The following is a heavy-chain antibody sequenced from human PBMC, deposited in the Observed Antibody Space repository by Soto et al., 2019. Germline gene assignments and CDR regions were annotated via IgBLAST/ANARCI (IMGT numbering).Heavy chain of an antibody. V-gene: IGHV3-21*01. CDR1: GFTFSSYS. CDR3: ARDFGQKDCSRTSCRRGYYYGMDV. J-gene: IGHJ6*02. D-gene: IGHD2-2*01. CDR2: ISSSSSYI. Sequence: EVQLVESGGGLVKPGGSLRLSCAASGFTFSSYSMNWVRQAPGKGLEWVSSISSSSSYIYYADSVKGRFTISRDNAKNSLYLQMNSLRAEDTAVYYCARDFGQKDCSRTSCRRGYYYGMDVWGQGTTVTVSS.